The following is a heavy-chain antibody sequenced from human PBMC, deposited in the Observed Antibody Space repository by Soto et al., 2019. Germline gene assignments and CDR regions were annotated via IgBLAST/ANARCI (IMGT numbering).Heavy chain of an antibody. D-gene: IGHD3-10*01. CDR3: ARSALRGSDYSYMDV. CDR2: ITPYNGNT. Sequence: QMPMLQSGAEVKKTGSSVKLSCRTSGYTFTYPYLHWVRQAPGQALEWMGWITPYNGNTNYAQKFKNRVTIPRTTSLSTVYMELSSLRSDDTAMYYCARSALRGSDYSYMDVWGKGTAVTVSS. J-gene: IGHJ6*03. V-gene: IGHV1-45*02. CDR1: GYTFTYPY.